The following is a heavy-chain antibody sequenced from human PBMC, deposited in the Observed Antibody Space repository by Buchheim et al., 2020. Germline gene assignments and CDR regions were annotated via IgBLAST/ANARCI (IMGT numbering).Heavy chain of an antibody. CDR3: AKEHCSGGSCYVGLDY. CDR1: GFTFSSYW. V-gene: IGHV3-7*04. CDR2: IKPDGSEM. D-gene: IGHD2-15*01. J-gene: IGHJ4*02. Sequence: EVLLVESGGGLVQPGGSLRLSCATSGFTFSSYWMTWVRRAPGRGLEWVANIKPDGSEMSYVDSGKGRFIISRVNPENSLYLQMNSLRAEDTAVYYCAKEHCSGGSCYVGLDYWGQGTL.